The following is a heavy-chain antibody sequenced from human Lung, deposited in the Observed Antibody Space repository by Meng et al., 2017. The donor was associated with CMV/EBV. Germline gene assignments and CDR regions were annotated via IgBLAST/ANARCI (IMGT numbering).Heavy chain of an antibody. CDR3: ARVREHTSLGNYWFDP. CDR2: IDHSGNS. CDR1: NTKW. D-gene: IGHD3-16*01. V-gene: IGHV4-4*02. Sequence: NTKWWTGVRQPPGKGLEWVGEIDHSGNSNSNPSLKSRLTLSLDTSKNHLSLRMTSVTAEDTAIYYCARVREHTSLGNYWFDPWGQGTLVTVSS. J-gene: IGHJ5*02.